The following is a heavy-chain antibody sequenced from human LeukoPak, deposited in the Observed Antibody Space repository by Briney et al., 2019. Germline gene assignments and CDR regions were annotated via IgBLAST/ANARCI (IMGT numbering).Heavy chain of an antibody. J-gene: IGHJ5*02. V-gene: IGHV4-34*01. D-gene: IGHD4-17*01. CDR3: ARRSHGDYVDLAMGYDWFDP. CDR2: INHSGST. CDR1: GGSFSGYY. Sequence: SETLSLTCAVYGGSFSGYYWSWIRQPPGEGLEWIGEINHSGSTNYNPSLKSRVTISVDTSKNQLSLKLSSVTAADTAVYYCARRSHGDYVDLAMGYDWFDPWGQGTLVTVSS.